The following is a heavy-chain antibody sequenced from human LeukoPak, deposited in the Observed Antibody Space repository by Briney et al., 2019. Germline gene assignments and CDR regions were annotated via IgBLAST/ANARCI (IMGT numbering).Heavy chain of an antibody. V-gene: IGHV4-30-2*01. D-gene: IGHD3-22*01. CDR2: IYHSGST. CDR3: ARGPVGYYDSSGPRFDY. CDR1: GGSISSGGYS. J-gene: IGHJ4*02. Sequence: PSETLSLTCAVSGGSISSGGYSWSWIRQPPGKGLEWIGYIYHSGSTYYNPSLKSRVTISVDRSKNQFSLKLSSVTAADTAVYYCARGPVGYYDSSGPRFDYWGQGTLVTVSS.